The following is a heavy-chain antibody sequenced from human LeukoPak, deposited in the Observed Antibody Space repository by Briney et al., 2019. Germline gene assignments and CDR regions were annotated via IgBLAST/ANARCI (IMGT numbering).Heavy chain of an antibody. D-gene: IGHD4-17*01. CDR3: ARGYTKDMTSVTHFDY. J-gene: IGHJ4*02. CDR2: INTNTGNP. CDR1: GYTFTSYA. V-gene: IGHV7-4-1*02. Sequence: ASVKVSCKASGYTFTSYAMNWVRQAPGQGLEWMGWINTNTGNPTYAQGFTGRFVFSLDTSVSTAYLETSSLKAEDTAVYYCARGYTKDMTSVTHFDYWGQGTLVTVSS.